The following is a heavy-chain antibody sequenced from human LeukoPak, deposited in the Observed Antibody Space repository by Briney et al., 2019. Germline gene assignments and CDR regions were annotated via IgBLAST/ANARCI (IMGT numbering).Heavy chain of an antibody. D-gene: IGHD6-13*01. Sequence: ASVKVSCKASGYTFTSYDINWVRQATGQGLEWMGWMNPNSGNTGYAQKFQGRVTITRNTSISTVYMELSSLRSEDTAVYYCARTPSSWYLNRFDPWGQGTLVTVSS. V-gene: IGHV1-8*03. CDR3: ARTPSSWYLNRFDP. CDR2: MNPNSGNT. J-gene: IGHJ5*02. CDR1: GYTFTSYD.